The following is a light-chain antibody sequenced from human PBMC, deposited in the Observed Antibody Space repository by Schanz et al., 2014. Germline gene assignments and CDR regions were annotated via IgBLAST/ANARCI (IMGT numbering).Light chain of an antibody. J-gene: IGKJ1*01. Sequence: EVVLTQSPGTLSLSPGERATLSCRASQSVSSIDLAWYQQKPGQAPRLLIYGASSRATGIPDRFSGSGSGTDFTLTISRLEPEDFAVYYCQPYGSSRTFGQGTKVEIK. CDR2: GAS. CDR1: QSVSSID. V-gene: IGKV3-20*01. CDR3: QPYGSSRT.